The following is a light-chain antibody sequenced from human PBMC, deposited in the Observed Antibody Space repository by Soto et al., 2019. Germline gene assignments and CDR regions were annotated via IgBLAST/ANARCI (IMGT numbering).Light chain of an antibody. CDR2: GNS. J-gene: IGLJ1*01. V-gene: IGLV1-40*01. CDR3: QQYDTTMSGSYV. CDR1: SSNIGAGYD. Sequence: QSVLTHPPSLSVGPWQSFTVSCTWISSNIGAGYDVHWYQQLPGTAPKLLIYGNSNRPSGVPDRFSGSRSGTSASLAITGLQAEDEAHYYSQQYDTTMSGSYVFGNGTXVTVL.